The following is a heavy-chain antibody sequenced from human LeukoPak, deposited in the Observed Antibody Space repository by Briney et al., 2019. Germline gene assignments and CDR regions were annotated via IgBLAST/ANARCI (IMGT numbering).Heavy chain of an antibody. V-gene: IGHV3-23*01. J-gene: IGHJ4*02. Sequence: GGSLRLSCAASGFTFSSYAMSWVRQAPGKGLEWVSAISGSGGSTYYADSVKGRFTISRDNSKNALYLQMNSLRAEDTAVYYCVRPYGGSYYFDNWGQGTLVTVSS. CDR2: ISGSGGST. CDR1: GFTFSSYA. D-gene: IGHD4-23*01. CDR3: VRPYGGSYYFDN.